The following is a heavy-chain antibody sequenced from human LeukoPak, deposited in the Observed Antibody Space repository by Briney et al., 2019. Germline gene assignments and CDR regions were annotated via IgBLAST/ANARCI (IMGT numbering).Heavy chain of an antibody. CDR3: ARVMLDSSGYYLYYYGMDV. CDR1: GYTFTSYA. Sequence: ASVEVSCKASGYTFTSYAMHWVRQAPGQRLEWMGWINAGNGSTKYSQKFQGRVTITRDTSASTAYMELSSLRSEDTAVYYCARVMLDSSGYYLYYYGMDVWGQGTTVTVSS. CDR2: INAGNGST. D-gene: IGHD3-22*01. J-gene: IGHJ6*02. V-gene: IGHV1-3*01.